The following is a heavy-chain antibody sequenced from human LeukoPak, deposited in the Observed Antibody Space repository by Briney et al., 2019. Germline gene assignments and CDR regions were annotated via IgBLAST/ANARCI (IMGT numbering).Heavy chain of an antibody. CDR1: GFTFSSYG. CDR3: ARVLVEQQLDY. Sequence: PGGSLRLSCAASGFTFSSYGMHWVRQAPGKGLEWVAVISFDGRNKYFADSVKGRFTISRDNAKNSLCLQMNSLRAEDTAVYYCARVLVEQQLDYWGQGTLVTVSS. V-gene: IGHV3-30*03. D-gene: IGHD6-13*01. CDR2: ISFDGRNK. J-gene: IGHJ4*02.